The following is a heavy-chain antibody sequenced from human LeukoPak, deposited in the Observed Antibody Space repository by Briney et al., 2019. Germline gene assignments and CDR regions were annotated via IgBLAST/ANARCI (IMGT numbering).Heavy chain of an antibody. J-gene: IGHJ4*02. CDR2: INTDGSST. CDR1: GFTFSSYW. V-gene: IGHV3-74*01. CDR3: ARVGRRGYGGNPKYYFDY. D-gene: IGHD4-23*01. Sequence: TGGSLRLSCAASGFTFSSYWMHWVRQAPGKGLVWVSRINTDGSSTNYADSVKGRFTISRDNAKNSLYLQMNSLRAEDTAVYYCARVGRRGYGGNPKYYFDYWGQGTLVTVSS.